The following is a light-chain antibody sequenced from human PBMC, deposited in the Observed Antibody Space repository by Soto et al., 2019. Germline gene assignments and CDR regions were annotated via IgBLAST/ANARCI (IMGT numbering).Light chain of an antibody. CDR2: AAS. V-gene: IGKV1-27*01. CDR3: QKYNSAPFT. Sequence: DIQMTQSPSSLSASVGDRVTITCRASLPISNYLAWYQQKPGKIPNLLLYAASTLQAGVPSRFSGSGSGTAFTLTSSSLETKDVAAEYCQKYNSAPFTFGGGTKVEIK. CDR1: LPISNY. J-gene: IGKJ4*01.